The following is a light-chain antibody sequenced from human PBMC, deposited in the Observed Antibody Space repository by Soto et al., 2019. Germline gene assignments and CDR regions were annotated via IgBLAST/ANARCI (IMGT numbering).Light chain of an antibody. CDR2: DAS. J-gene: IGKJ4*01. CDR1: QSVSSY. CDR3: QHRYNWPPLT. Sequence: EIVLTQSPATLSLSPGERATLSCRASQSVSSYLAWYQQKPGQAPRLLIYDASNRATGIQARFSGSVSGTDFTLTISSLEPEDFAVYYCQHRYNWPPLTFGGGTKVEIK. V-gene: IGKV3-11*01.